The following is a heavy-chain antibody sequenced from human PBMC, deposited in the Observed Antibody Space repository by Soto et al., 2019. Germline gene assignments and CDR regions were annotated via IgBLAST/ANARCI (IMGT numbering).Heavy chain of an antibody. Sequence: SETLSLTCTVSGVSISSYYWSWIRQPPGKGLEWIGYIYYSGSTNYNPSLKSRVTISVDTSKNQFSLKLSSVTAADTAVYYCARVGYYDSSGYFNWFDPWGQGTLVTVS. V-gene: IGHV4-59*01. CDR2: IYYSGST. D-gene: IGHD3-22*01. J-gene: IGHJ5*02. CDR3: ARVGYYDSSGYFNWFDP. CDR1: GVSISSYY.